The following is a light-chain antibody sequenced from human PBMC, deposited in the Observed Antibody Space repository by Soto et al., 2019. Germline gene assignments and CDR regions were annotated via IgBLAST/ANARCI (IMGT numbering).Light chain of an antibody. CDR2: GAS. CDR3: QQYGTSPLT. CDR1: QSISSNY. Sequence: EIVLTQSPGTLSLSPGEGATLSCRASQSISSNYLAWYQQQPGQAPRLLIYGASSRATGITDRFSGSGSGTDFTLTISRLEPEDFAVYYCQQYGTSPLTFGGGTRVEIK. J-gene: IGKJ4*01. V-gene: IGKV3-20*01.